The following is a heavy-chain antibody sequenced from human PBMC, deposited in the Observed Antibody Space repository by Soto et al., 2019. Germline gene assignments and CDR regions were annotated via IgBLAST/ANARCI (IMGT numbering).Heavy chain of an antibody. D-gene: IGHD3-10*01. CDR3: ARGRPQHTYYNGSGSRNWFDP. Sequence: LETLSLTCTVSGGSISSYYWSCIRQPPGKGLVWFGYIYYSGSTNYNPSLKSRVTISVDTSKNQFSLKLSSVTAADTAVYYCARGRPQHTYYNGSGSRNWFDPWGQGTLVTVSS. CDR2: IYYSGST. V-gene: IGHV4-59*01. CDR1: GGSISSYY. J-gene: IGHJ5*02.